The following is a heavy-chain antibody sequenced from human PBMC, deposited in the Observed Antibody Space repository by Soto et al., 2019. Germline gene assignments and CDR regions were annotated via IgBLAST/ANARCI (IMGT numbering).Heavy chain of an antibody. CDR1: GGSVTNSSYY. J-gene: IGHJ4*02. CDR3: VRQRNTVITQAYFDY. D-gene: IGHD1-20*01. V-gene: IGHV4-39*01. CDR2: VYYRGRS. Sequence: SETLSLTCTVSGGSVTNSSYYWGWIRQSPGKGLEWIGSVYYRGRSYSKSSVKSRVTISVDTSKNQFSLTLNSVTASDTAVYFCVRQRNTVITQAYFDYWGQGAMVTVYS.